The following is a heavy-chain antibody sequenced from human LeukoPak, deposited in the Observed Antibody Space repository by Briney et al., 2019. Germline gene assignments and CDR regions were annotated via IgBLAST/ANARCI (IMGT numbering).Heavy chain of an antibody. Sequence: GGSLRLSCAASGFTFSTFAMSWVRQAPGKGLEWVAAISGSGVDPLYADFAEGRFTISRDNSKNTLYLHMKSLRAEDTAVYHCAKSSNEWELNSFDHWGPGSLVPVSS. CDR2: ISGSGVDP. D-gene: IGHD4-23*01. CDR1: GFTFSTFA. J-gene: IGHJ4*02. CDR3: AKSSNEWELNSFDH. V-gene: IGHV3-23*01.